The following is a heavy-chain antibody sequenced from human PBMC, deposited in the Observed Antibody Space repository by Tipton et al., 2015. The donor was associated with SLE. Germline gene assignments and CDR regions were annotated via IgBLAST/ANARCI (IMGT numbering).Heavy chain of an antibody. CDR1: GDSISSSSYY. CDR2: IYSSGST. D-gene: IGHD3-22*01. J-gene: IGHJ4*02. CDR3: ARDEYRYDGTGYHLLGHFDY. V-gene: IGHV4-39*07. Sequence: TLSLTCIVSGDSISSSSYYWSWIRQPPGKALEWIGDIYSSGSTDYNPSLKSRVTISVDTSKNQFSLKLSSVTAADTAVYYCARDEYRYDGTGYHLLGHFDYWGQGTLVTVSS.